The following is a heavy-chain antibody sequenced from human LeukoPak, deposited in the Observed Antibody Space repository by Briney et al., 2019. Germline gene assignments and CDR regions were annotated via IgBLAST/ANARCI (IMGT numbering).Heavy chain of an antibody. J-gene: IGHJ4*02. CDR3: AKVKSWYTYYFDY. CDR2: ISWDGGNT. D-gene: IGHD6-13*01. V-gene: IGHV3-43*01. CDR1: GFAFGHYT. Sequence: GGSLRLSCAASGFAFGHYTMHWVRQAPGKGLEWVSLISWDGGNTYYADSVKGRFTISRDNSKNTLYLQMNSLRAEDTAVYYCAKVKSWYTYYFDYWGQGTLVTVSS.